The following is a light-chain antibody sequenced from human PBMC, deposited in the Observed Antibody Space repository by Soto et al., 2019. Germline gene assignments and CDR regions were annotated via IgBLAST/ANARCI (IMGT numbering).Light chain of an antibody. CDR1: SSDVGGYNR. V-gene: IGLV2-18*02. CDR3: SSYTSTSTFVV. Sequence: QPVLTQPPSVSGSPGQSVTISCTGTSSDVGGYNRVSWYQQPPGTAPKLMIYEVSNRPSGVPDRFSGSKSGNTASLTISGLQAEDEADYYCSSYTSTSTFVVFGGGTKVTVL. J-gene: IGLJ2*01. CDR2: EVS.